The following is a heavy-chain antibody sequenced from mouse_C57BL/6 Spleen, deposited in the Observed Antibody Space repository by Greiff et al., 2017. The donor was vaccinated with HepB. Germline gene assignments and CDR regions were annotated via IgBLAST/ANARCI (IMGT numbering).Heavy chain of an antibody. J-gene: IGHJ4*01. Sequence: VQLKESGPGLVKPSQSLSLTCSVTGYSITSGYYWNWIRQFPGNKLEWMGYISYDGSNNYNPSLKNRISITRDTSKNQFFLKLNSVTTEDTATYYCARITTVVAPYAMDYWGQGTSVTVSS. CDR2: ISYDGSN. D-gene: IGHD1-1*01. CDR3: ARITTVVAPYAMDY. CDR1: GYSITSGYY. V-gene: IGHV3-6*01.